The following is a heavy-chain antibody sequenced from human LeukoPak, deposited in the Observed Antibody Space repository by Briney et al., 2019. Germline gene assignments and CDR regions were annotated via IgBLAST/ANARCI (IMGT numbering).Heavy chain of an antibody. J-gene: IGHJ6*03. CDR3: ARAQNSGSQYYYMGV. D-gene: IGHD3-10*01. CDR2: IYTSGGT. CDR1: GGSISSYY. Sequence: SETLSLTCTVSGGSISSYYWSWIRQPAGKGLEWIGRIYTSGGTNYNPSLKSRVTMSVDTSKNQFSLKLSSVTAADTAVYYCARAQNSGSQYYYMGVWGKGTTVTVSS. V-gene: IGHV4-4*07.